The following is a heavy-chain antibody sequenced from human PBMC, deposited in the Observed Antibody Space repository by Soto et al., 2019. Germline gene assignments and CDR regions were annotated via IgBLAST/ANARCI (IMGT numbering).Heavy chain of an antibody. V-gene: IGHV4-31*03. Sequence: QVQLQESGPGLVKPSQTLSLTCTVSGGSISSGGYYGSWIRQHPGKGLEWIGYIYHSGSTYYNPSLKSRVTISVDTSKNQFSLKVSSVTAADTAVYYCAREAAGILNWFDPWGQGTLVTVSS. CDR1: GGSISSGGYY. J-gene: IGHJ5*02. CDR3: AREAAGILNWFDP. D-gene: IGHD6-25*01. CDR2: IYHSGST.